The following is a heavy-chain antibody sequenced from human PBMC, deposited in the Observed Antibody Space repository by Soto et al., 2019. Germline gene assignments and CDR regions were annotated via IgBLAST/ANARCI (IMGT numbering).Heavy chain of an antibody. J-gene: IGHJ5*01. D-gene: IGHD1-1*01. CDR3: VKDKGNTDFDY. Sequence: PSGTLSITGTVGGRSLSSYYLSWILQPPGKGLEWIGYIYYSGSTNYNPSLKSRVTISVDTSKNQFSLKLSSVTAADTAVYYCVKDKGNTDFDYRALRAVLTVS. CDR2: IYYSGST. V-gene: IGHV4-59*01. CDR1: GRSLSSYY.